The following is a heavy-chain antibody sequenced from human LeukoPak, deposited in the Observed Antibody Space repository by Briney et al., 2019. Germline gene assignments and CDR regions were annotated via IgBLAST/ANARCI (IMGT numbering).Heavy chain of an antibody. J-gene: IGHJ4*02. V-gene: IGHV3-21*01. CDR2: ISSSSSYI. D-gene: IGHD3-22*01. CDR3: ARGAHYYYDSSGYSYGDDY. CDR1: GFTFTNYN. Sequence: GGSLRLSCAASGFTFTNYNMNWVCQAPGKGLEWVSSISSSSSYIYYADSVKGRFTISRDNAKNSLYLQMNSLRAEDTAVYYCARGAHYYYDSSGYSYGDDYWGQGTLVTVSS.